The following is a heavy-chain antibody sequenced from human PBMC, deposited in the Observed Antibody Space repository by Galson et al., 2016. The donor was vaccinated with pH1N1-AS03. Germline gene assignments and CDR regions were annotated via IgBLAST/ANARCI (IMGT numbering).Heavy chain of an antibody. D-gene: IGHD1-7*01. V-gene: IGHV3-48*03. CDR3: TRDLLGGGRNYDS. CDR2: ISNSGEGK. J-gene: IGHJ5*01. CDR1: GFIFSDYE. Sequence: SLRLSCAGSGFIFSDYEMNWIRQAPGKGPEWISYISNSGEGKFYADSVKGRFSISRDSDQNSLYLEMMSLRAEDTAVYYYTRDLLGGGRNYDSWGQGTLVTVSS.